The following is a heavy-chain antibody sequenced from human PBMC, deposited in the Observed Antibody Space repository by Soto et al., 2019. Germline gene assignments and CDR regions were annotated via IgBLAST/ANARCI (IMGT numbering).Heavy chain of an antibody. CDR3: ARDLLLSSGGTWYSGGFDY. D-gene: IGHD2-15*01. CDR2: ISSRSIYI. V-gene: IGHV3-21*01. J-gene: IGHJ4*02. Sequence: GGSLRLSCAASGFTFSTYSMNWVRQAPGKGLEWVSSISSRSIYIYYADSVKGRFTISRDDAKNSLYLQVNSLRAEDTAVYYCARDLLLSSGGTWYSGGFDYWGQGTLVTVSS. CDR1: GFTFSTYS.